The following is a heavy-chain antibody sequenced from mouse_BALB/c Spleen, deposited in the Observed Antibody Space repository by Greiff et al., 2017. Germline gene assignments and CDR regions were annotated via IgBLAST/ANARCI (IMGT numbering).Heavy chain of an antibody. CDR3: ARARQLAY. CDR2: ISYDGSN. J-gene: IGHJ3*01. CDR1: GYSITSGYY. V-gene: IGHV3-6*02. D-gene: IGHD3-2*01. Sequence: ESGPGLVKPSQSLSLTCSVTGYSITSGYYWNWIRQFPGNKLEWMGYISYDGSNNYNPSLKNRISITRDTSKNQFFLKLNSVTTEDTATYYCARARQLAYWGQGTLVTVSA.